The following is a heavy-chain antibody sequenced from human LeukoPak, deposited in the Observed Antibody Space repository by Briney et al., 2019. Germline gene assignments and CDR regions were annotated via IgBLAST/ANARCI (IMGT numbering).Heavy chain of an antibody. J-gene: IGHJ4*02. CDR3: GRGDSGSYYRLDY. D-gene: IGHD1-26*01. CDR1: GGTFSSYA. CDR2: IIPIFGTA. Sequence: SVKVSFKASGGTFSSYAINGVRQAPAQGLEWMGGIIPIFGTANYAQKFQGRGTITTDESTSTGYMELSSLRSEDTAVYYCGRGDSGSYYRLDYWGQGTLATVSS. V-gene: IGHV1-69*05.